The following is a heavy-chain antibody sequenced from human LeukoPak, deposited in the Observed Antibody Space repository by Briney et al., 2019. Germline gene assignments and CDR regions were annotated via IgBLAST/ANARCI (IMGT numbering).Heavy chain of an antibody. CDR1: GYTFTGYY. Sequence: ASVEVSCKASGYTFTGYYMHWVRQAPGQGLEWMGWINPNSGGTNYAQKFQGRVTMTRDTSISTAYMELSRLRSDDTAVYYCARLHPGIAAAGKEGFDCWGQGTLVTVSS. V-gene: IGHV1-2*02. D-gene: IGHD6-13*01. J-gene: IGHJ4*02. CDR3: ARLHPGIAAAGKEGFDC. CDR2: INPNSGGT.